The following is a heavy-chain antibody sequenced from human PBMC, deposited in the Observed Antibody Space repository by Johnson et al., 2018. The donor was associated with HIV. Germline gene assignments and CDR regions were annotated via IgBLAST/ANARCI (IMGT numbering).Heavy chain of an antibody. CDR1: GFTFDDHG. CDR3: ARGVGATTGAAFGI. Sequence: VQLVESGGGVVRPGGFLRLSCAASGFTFDDHGMSWVRQAPGKGLEWISGINWNGGNRGYADSVKGQFIISRDNGKNSLYLQMNSLRAEDTAVYYCARGVGATTGAAFGIWGQGTMVTVSS. D-gene: IGHD1-26*01. J-gene: IGHJ3*02. CDR2: INWNGGNR. V-gene: IGHV3-20*04.